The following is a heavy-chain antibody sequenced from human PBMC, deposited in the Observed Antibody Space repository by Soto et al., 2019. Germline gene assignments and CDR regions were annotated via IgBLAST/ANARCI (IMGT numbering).Heavy chain of an antibody. CDR1: GFTFSNAW. CDR2: IKSKTDGGTT. V-gene: IGHV3-15*07. J-gene: IGHJ4*02. Sequence: GGSLRLSCAASGFTFSNAWMNWVRQAPGKGLEWVGRIKSKTDGGTTDYAAPVKGRFTISRDDSKNTLYLQMNSLKTEDTAVYYCTTDWNTSHPYCSGGSCYLLYWGQGTLVTVSS. CDR3: TTDWNTSHPYCSGGSCYLLY. D-gene: IGHD2-15*01.